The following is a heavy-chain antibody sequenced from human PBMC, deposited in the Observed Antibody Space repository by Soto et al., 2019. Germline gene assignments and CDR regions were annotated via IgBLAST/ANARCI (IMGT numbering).Heavy chain of an antibody. CDR1: GGSISSYY. Sequence: SEPLSLTCTVSGGSISSYYWSWIRQPPGKGLEWIGYIYYSGSTNYNPSLKSRVTISVDTSKNQFSLKLSSVTAADTAVYYCAGGRNRYCSSTSCYDDFYYGMDVWGQGTTVTVSS. V-gene: IGHV4-59*01. D-gene: IGHD2-2*01. J-gene: IGHJ6*02. CDR2: IYYSGST. CDR3: AGGRNRYCSSTSCYDDFYYGMDV.